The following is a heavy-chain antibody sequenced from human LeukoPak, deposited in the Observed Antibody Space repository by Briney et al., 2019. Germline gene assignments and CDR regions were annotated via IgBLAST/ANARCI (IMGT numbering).Heavy chain of an antibody. CDR3: ARGEDFERYYLAY. V-gene: IGHV4-59*01. CDR1: GVSISTNS. D-gene: IGHD3-9*01. Sequence: SEPLSLTFSVSGVSISTNSWTWFRQLPGKGLEWIRYIYYTGTTNYNPLFKSRATISVDTSKNQFSLKLTSVAAADTAVYFCARGEDFERYYLAYWGQGTLVTVSS. J-gene: IGHJ4*02. CDR2: IYYTGTT.